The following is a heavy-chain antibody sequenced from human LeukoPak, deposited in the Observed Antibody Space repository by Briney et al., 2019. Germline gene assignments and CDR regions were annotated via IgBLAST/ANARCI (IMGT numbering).Heavy chain of an antibody. CDR3: ASCGGSCYSRWFDP. J-gene: IGHJ5*02. CDR2: ISYDGSNK. CDR1: GFTFSSYA. Sequence: GGSLRLSCAASGFTFSSYAMHWVRQAPGKGLEWVAAISYDGSNKYYADSVKGRFTISRDNSKNTLYLQMNSLRAEDTAVYYCASCGGSCYSRWFDPWGQGTLVTVSS. V-gene: IGHV3-30-3*01. D-gene: IGHD2-15*01.